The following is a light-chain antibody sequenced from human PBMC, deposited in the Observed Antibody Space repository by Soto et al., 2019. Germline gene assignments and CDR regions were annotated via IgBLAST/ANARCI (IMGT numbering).Light chain of an antibody. CDR1: QSIRKY. Sequence: DIQMTQSPSSLSASVVDRVIITCRASQSIRKYLNWYQHKPGKVPTLLIYAASSLQSGVPSRFSGSGSGTDFTLTISCLQSEDFATYYCQQYYSYPPTFGQGTRLEIK. CDR3: QQYYSYPPT. V-gene: IGKV1-39*01. CDR2: AAS. J-gene: IGKJ5*01.